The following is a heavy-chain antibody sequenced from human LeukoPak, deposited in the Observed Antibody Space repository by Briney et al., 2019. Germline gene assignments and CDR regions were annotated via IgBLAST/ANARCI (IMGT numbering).Heavy chain of an antibody. CDR2: IYYSGST. J-gene: IGHJ3*02. CDR3: ASGATIDAFDI. D-gene: IGHD5-12*01. Sequence: PSETLSLTCTVSGGSISSYYWSWIRQPAGKGLEWIGYIYYSGSTNYNPSLKSRVTISVDTSKNQFFLKLSSVTAADTAVYYCASGATIDAFDIWGQGTMVTVSS. V-gene: IGHV4-59*01. CDR1: GGSISSYY.